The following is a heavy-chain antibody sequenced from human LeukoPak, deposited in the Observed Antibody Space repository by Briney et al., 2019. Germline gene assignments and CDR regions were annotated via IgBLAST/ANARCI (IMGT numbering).Heavy chain of an antibody. CDR1: GGSFSGYY. CDR2: IHYSGST. J-gene: IGHJ4*02. D-gene: IGHD5-18*01. CDR3: ARDRYIYGLTEYYFDY. Sequence: SETLSLTCAVYGGSFSGYYWSWIRQPPGKGLDWIGYIHYSGSTNYNPSLKSRVTISVDTSKSQFSLKLSSVTAADTAVYYCARDRYIYGLTEYYFDYWGQGTLVTVSS. V-gene: IGHV4-59*01.